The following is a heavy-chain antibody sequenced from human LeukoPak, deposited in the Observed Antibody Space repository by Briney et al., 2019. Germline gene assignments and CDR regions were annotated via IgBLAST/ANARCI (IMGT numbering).Heavy chain of an antibody. D-gene: IGHD5-24*01. CDR3: SRGIDGYDSIVDY. Sequence: GGSRRFSGPASGFTFSSFPINWVRQAPGKGLEGWAVLWYDGSNKYYADSVKGRFTISRDNSNNTLYPQMNSLRVEDTAVYYCSRGIDGYDSIVDYWGQGTLVTVSS. CDR2: LWYDGSNK. V-gene: IGHV3-33*01. J-gene: IGHJ4*02. CDR1: GFTFSSFP.